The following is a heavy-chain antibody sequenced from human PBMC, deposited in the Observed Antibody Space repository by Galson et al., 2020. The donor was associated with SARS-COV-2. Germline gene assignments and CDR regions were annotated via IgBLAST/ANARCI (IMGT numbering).Heavy chain of an antibody. CDR3: IRDFRAGVVSEVPLDN. V-gene: IGHV3-49*04. D-gene: IGHD2-15*01. J-gene: IGHJ4*02. CDR1: GFTFGDYA. CDR2: IRSNSHGGTT. Sequence: TGGSLRLSCTASGFTFGDYAMSWVRQAPGKGLEWLGVIRSNSHGGTTEYAASVKGRFTISRDDSKSIAYVEMSSLKPEDTALYYCIRDFRAGVVSEVPLDNWGQGTLVTVSS.